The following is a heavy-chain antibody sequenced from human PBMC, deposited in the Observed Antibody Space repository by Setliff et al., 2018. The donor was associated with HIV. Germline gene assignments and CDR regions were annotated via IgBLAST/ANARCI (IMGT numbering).Heavy chain of an antibody. J-gene: IGHJ3*02. Sequence: ASVKVSCKASGGTFSSYAISWVRQAPGQGLEWTGGIIPIFGTANYAQKFQGRVTITADESTSTAYMELSSLRSEDTAVYYCARDRSNYVGLDAFDIWGQGTMVTVSS. D-gene: IGHD4-4*01. CDR2: IIPIFGTA. CDR3: ARDRSNYVGLDAFDI. CDR1: GGTFSSYA. V-gene: IGHV1-69*13.